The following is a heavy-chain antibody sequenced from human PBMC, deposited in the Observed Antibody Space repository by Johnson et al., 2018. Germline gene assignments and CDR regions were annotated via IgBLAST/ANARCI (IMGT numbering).Heavy chain of an antibody. CDR1: GYSFTSYW. J-gene: IGHJ3*02. CDR2: IYPGDSDT. V-gene: IGHV5-51*03. Sequence: EVQLVESGAEVKKPGESLKISCKCSGYSFTSYWIGWVRQMPGRGLEWMGVIYPGDSDTRYSPSFKGQVTISAAKSITTAYLQWNSLKASDTAMYFCVSPLDMLTAVDIWVQGTMVTVSS. D-gene: IGHD3-9*01. CDR3: VSPLDMLTAVDI.